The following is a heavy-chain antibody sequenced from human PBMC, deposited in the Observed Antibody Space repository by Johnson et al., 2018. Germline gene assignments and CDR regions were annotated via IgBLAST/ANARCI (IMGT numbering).Heavy chain of an antibody. V-gene: IGHV3-11*04. CDR3: ARVVNYYDVSGQMGQYAFDI. Sequence: QVQLVQSGGGLVKPGGSLRLSCAASGFTFSDYYMSWIRQAPGKGLEWVSYISSSGSTIYYADSVKGRFTISRDNAKNSLYLQMNSLRAEDTAVYYCARVVNYYDVSGQMGQYAFDIWGQGTMVTVSS. CDR1: GFTFSDYY. D-gene: IGHD3-22*01. J-gene: IGHJ3*02. CDR2: ISSSGSTI.